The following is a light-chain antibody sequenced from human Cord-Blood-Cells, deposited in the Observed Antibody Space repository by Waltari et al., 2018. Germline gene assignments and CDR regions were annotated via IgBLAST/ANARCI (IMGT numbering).Light chain of an antibody. CDR3: AAWDDSLNGYV. V-gene: IGLV1-44*01. J-gene: IGLJ1*01. Sequence: QSVLTQPPSASGTPGQRVTISCSGCSSNIGSNTLNWYQQLPGTAPKLLIYSNNQRPSGVPDRFSGSKSGTSASLAISGLQSEDEADYYCAAWDDSLNGYVFGTGTKVTVL. CDR1: SSNIGSNT. CDR2: SNN.